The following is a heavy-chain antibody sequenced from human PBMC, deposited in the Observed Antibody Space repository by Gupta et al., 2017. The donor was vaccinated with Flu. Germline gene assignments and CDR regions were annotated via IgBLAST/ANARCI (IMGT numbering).Heavy chain of an antibody. CDR3: ASPRTYYDSTPGAFDI. J-gene: IGHJ3*02. CDR1: GYSFTSYW. CDR2: IYPGDSDT. D-gene: IGHD3-22*01. V-gene: IGHV5-51*04. Sequence: EVQLVQSGAEVKKPGESLKISCKGSGYSFTSYWIGWVRQMPGKGLEWMGIIYPGDSDTRYSPSFQGQVTISADKPISTAYLQWSSLKASDTAMYYCASPRTYYDSTPGAFDIWGQGTMVTVSS.